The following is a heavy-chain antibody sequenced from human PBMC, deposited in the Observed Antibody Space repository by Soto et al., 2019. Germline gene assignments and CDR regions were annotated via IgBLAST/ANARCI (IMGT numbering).Heavy chain of an antibody. Sequence: EVQLLESGGDLVQPGGSLRLSCAASGFPFSNYAMNWVRQAPGRGLEWVAGINGSGSGTHYEDSVKGRFSIFRYNSESTILLQLNTLRHDDTAIYYSAQGEGTNWGQGSLVPVS. CDR1: GFPFSNYA. V-gene: IGHV3-23*01. CDR2: INGSGSGT. J-gene: IGHJ4*02. CDR3: AQGEGTN.